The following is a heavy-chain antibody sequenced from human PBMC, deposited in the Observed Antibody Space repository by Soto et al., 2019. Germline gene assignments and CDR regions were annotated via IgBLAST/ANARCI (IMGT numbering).Heavy chain of an antibody. V-gene: IGHV3-23*01. CDR2: INGGRT. D-gene: IGHD6-19*01. Sequence: EVQLLESGGGLVQPGGSLRLSCAASGLTFSRSDMRWVRQAPGKGLEWVSAINGGRTFYGDSVEGRFTVSRDDSKDTLYLQMNSLRVDDTAIYYCATHGWDLWGQGTLVTVSS. CDR3: ATHGWDL. J-gene: IGHJ5*02. CDR1: GLTFSRSD.